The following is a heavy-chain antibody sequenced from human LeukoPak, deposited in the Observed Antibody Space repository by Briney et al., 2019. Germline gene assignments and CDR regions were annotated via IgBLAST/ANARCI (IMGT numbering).Heavy chain of an antibody. CDR2: INPNSGGT. J-gene: IGHJ4*01. CDR1: GYTFTSYG. V-gene: IGHV1-2*02. CDR3: ARGQLVD. Sequence: ASVKVSCKASGYTFTSYGISWVRQAPGQGLEWMGWINPNSGGTNYAQKFQGRVTMTRDTSISTAYMELSRLTSDDTALYYCARGQLVDWGQGTLVTDSS.